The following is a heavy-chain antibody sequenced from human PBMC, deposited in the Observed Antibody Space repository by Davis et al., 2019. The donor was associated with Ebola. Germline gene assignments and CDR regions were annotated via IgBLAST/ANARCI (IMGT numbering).Heavy chain of an antibody. Sequence: GESLKISCAASGFTFSDYYMSWIRQAPGKGLEWVSYISSSGSTIYYADSVKGRFTISRDNAKNSLYLQMNSLRAEDTALYYCAKDGGRRASWFDPWGQGTLVTVSS. CDR3: AKDGGRRASWFDP. CDR2: ISSSGSTI. V-gene: IGHV3-11*01. CDR1: GFTFSDYY. D-gene: IGHD3-16*01. J-gene: IGHJ5*02.